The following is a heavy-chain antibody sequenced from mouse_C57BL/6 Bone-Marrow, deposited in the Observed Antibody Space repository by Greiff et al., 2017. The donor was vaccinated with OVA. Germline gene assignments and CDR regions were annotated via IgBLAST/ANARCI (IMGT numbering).Heavy chain of an antibody. Sequence: QVQLQQSGPGLVQPSQSLSITCTVSGFSLTSYGVHWVRQSPGKGLEWLGVIWSGGSTDYNAAFISRLSISKDNSKSQVFFKMNSLQADDTARYYCATRFAYWGQGTLVTVSA. CDR2: IWSGGST. J-gene: IGHJ3*01. CDR1: GFSLTSYG. CDR3: ATRFAY. V-gene: IGHV2-2*01.